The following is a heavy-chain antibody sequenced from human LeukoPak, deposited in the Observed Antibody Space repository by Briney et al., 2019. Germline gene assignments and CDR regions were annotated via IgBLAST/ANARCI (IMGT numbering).Heavy chain of an antibody. CDR2: ISSLSNYI. J-gene: IGHJ4*02. CDR3: ARRGGDGKFAFDY. CDR1: GFTFSRYS. D-gene: IGHD5-24*01. V-gene: IGHV3-21*01. Sequence: KTGGSLRLSCAASGFTFSRYSMNWVRQAPGKGLEWVSSISSLSNYIYYADSVKGRFTISRDNAKNSLYLQMNSLRGEDTAVYYCARRGGDGKFAFDYWGQGTLVTVSS.